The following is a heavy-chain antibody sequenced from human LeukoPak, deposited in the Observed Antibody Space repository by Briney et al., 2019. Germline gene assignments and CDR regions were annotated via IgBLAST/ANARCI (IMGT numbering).Heavy chain of an antibody. Sequence: GGSLRLSCAASGFTFTSYWMSWVRQAPGQGLEWVAMIKQDGGEKYCADYVKGRFTISTDNATTTPYLQMNSLRADATAVYYCARDCGTGGRPIDYWGQGTLVTVSS. V-gene: IGHV3-7*04. D-gene: IGHD1-1*01. CDR1: GFTFTSYW. CDR3: ARDCGTGGRPIDY. CDR2: IKQDGGEK. J-gene: IGHJ4*02.